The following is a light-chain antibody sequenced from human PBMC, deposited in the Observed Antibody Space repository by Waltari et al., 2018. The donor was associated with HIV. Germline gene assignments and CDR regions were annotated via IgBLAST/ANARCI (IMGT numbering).Light chain of an antibody. CDR3: KTRDRSGNLYV. Sequence: SSELPLDPAVSVALGPAAKITCHGDNLTSYYASWYHQNPCQAPVLVSYGKNRRPSGIPDRFSSSASRNKAFLTITGPQAEDEAEYYCKTRDRSGNLYVFGTGTTVTVL. CDR1: NLTSYY. V-gene: IGLV3-19*01. J-gene: IGLJ1*01. CDR2: GKN.